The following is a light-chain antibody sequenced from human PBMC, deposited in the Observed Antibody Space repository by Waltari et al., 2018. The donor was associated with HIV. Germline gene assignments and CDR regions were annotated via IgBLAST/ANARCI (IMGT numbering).Light chain of an antibody. CDR1: QRLLHRNAYNY. J-gene: IGKJ3*01. CDR3: MQGLQTPFT. V-gene: IGKV2-28*01. CDR2: LGA. Sequence: IVMTQFPLSLPAHPGESASISCMSNQRLLHRNAYNYLNWFLPKPGQSPRLLIYLGANRASGGPDRFSGGGSGTNVTLRIRRVEADDVGVYYCMQGLQTPFTLGPVTKVDI.